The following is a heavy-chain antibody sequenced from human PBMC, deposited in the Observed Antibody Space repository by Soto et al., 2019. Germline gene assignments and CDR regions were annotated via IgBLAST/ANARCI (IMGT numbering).Heavy chain of an antibody. CDR2: INHSGIT. D-gene: IGHD1-1*01. CDR1: GGSFSGYF. V-gene: IGHV4-34*01. CDR3: VRGPYNYNSRYFDY. J-gene: IGHJ4*02. Sequence: SETLSLTCTVSGGSFSGYFWAWIRQPPGKGLEWLAEINHSGITNYNPSVESRVSMSVDTSKNQFSLRLYSVTAADTAVYYCVRGPYNYNSRYFDYWGQGTLVTVSS.